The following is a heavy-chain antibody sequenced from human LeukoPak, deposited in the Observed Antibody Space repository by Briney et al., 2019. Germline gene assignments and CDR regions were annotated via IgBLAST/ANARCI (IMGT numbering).Heavy chain of an antibody. CDR2: IKQDGSEK. CDR1: GFTFSNSW. J-gene: IGHJ4*02. V-gene: IGHV3-7*02. D-gene: IGHD3-3*01. CDR3: ARRASTYDFDY. Sequence: GGSLRLSCAASGFTFSNSWMSWIRQAPGQGLEWVANIKQDGSEKYYVDSVKGRFTISRDNARNSLYLQMNSLRAEDTAVYYCARRASTYDFDYWGPGTLVTVSS.